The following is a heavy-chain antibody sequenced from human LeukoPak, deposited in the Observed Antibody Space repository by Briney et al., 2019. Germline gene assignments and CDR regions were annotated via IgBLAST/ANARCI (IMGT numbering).Heavy chain of an antibody. CDR2: INPNSGGT. V-gene: IGHV1-2*06. CDR3: ARGPLMGELLPAYYFDY. J-gene: IGHJ4*02. CDR1: GYTFTGYY. Sequence: ASVKVSCKASGYTFTGYYMHWVRQAPGQGLEWMGRINPNSGGTNYAQKFQGRVTMTRDTSISTAYMELSRLRPDDTAVYYCARGPLMGELLPAYYFDYWGQGTLVTVSS. D-gene: IGHD1-26*01.